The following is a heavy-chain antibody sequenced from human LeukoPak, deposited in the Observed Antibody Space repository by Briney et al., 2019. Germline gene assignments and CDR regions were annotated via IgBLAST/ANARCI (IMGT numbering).Heavy chain of an antibody. CDR2: INPNSGGT. Sequence: ASVKVSCKASGYTFTGYYMHWVRQAPGQGLEWMGWINPNSGGTNYAQKFQGGVTMTRDTSISTAYMELSRLRSDDTAVYYCARDLGDSGSPLDYWGQGTLVTVSS. CDR1: GYTFTGYY. D-gene: IGHD1-26*01. V-gene: IGHV1-2*02. CDR3: ARDLGDSGSPLDY. J-gene: IGHJ4*02.